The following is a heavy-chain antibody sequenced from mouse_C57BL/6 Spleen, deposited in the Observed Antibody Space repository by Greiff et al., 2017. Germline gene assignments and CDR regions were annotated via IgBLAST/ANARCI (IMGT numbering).Heavy chain of an antibody. D-gene: IGHD2-3*01. CDR2: ISSGSSTI. Sequence: EVNVVESGGGLVKPGGSLKLSCAASGFTFSDYGMHWVRQAPEKGLEWVAYISSGSSTIYYADTVKGRFTISRDNAKNTLCLQMTSLRSEDTAMYYGARGGLLPPFAYWGQGTLVTVSA. V-gene: IGHV5-17*01. J-gene: IGHJ3*01. CDR3: ARGGLLPPFAY. CDR1: GFTFSDYG.